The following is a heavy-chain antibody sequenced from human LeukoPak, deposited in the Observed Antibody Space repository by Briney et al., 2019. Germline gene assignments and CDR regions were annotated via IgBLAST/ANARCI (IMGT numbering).Heavy chain of an antibody. D-gene: IGHD6-13*01. J-gene: IGHJ3*02. CDR1: GGSISSYY. V-gene: IGHV4-4*07. CDR3: ARAIPGIAAAHAFEI. CDR2: IYTSGST. Sequence: SETLSLTCTVSGGSISSYYWSWIRQPAGKGLEWIGRIYTSGSTNYSPSLKSRVTMSVATSKNQFSLKLSSVTAADTAVYYCARAIPGIAAAHAFEIWGQGTMVTVSS.